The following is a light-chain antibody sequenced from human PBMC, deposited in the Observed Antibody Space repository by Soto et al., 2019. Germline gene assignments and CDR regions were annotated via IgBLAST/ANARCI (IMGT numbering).Light chain of an antibody. CDR3: AAWDDNLSGWV. CDR2: SNN. Sequence: QSVLTQPPSVSAAPGQSVAISCSGGSSNIENNYVYWYQQLPGAAPRLLMYSNNQRPSGVPGRFSVSKSGTSASLAISGLRSEDEADYYCAAWDDNLSGWVFGGGTKLTVL. V-gene: IGLV1-47*02. J-gene: IGLJ3*02. CDR1: SSNIENNY.